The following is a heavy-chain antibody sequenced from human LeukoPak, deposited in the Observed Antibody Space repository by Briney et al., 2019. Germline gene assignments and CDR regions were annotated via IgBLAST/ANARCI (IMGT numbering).Heavy chain of an antibody. V-gene: IGHV3-33*08. CDR1: GFTFSGCA. CDR2: IWYDGSNK. CDR3: ARVPCSGGSCYSGYYYYGMDV. D-gene: IGHD2-15*01. Sequence: PGGSLRLSCAASGFTFSGCAMHWVRQAPGKGLEWVAVIWYDGSNKYYADSVKGRFTISRDNSKNTLYLQMNSLRAEDTAVYYCARVPCSGGSCYSGYYYYGMDVWGKGTTVTVSS. J-gene: IGHJ6*04.